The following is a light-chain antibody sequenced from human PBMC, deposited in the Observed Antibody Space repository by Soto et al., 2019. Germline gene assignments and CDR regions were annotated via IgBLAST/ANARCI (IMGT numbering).Light chain of an antibody. CDR1: QSVDNNY. CDR3: QQYGSSPIT. Sequence: EVALTQSPDTLSLSPGDRVTLSCRAGQSVDNNYLAWYQQKPGQAPRLLIYAASTRATGIPDRFSGGGSGTDFTLTISRLEPEDFAVYYCQQYGSSPITFGQGTRLEIK. V-gene: IGKV3-20*01. CDR2: AAS. J-gene: IGKJ5*01.